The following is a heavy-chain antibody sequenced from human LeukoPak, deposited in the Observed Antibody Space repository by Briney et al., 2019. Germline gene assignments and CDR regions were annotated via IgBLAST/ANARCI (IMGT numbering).Heavy chain of an antibody. D-gene: IGHD1/OR15-1a*01. CDR2: IKYDGSEK. J-gene: IGHJ4*02. Sequence: PGGSLRLYCTASGLSFRRQWMNWVRQSPGQGLEWVDNIKYDGSEKYYVDCVQRRFTISREGAKNSLSLQMDSVRPEDTAVYYCAFNNNFKYWGQGTLVIVSS. CDR1: GLSFRRQW. V-gene: IGHV3-7*01. CDR3: AFNNNFKY.